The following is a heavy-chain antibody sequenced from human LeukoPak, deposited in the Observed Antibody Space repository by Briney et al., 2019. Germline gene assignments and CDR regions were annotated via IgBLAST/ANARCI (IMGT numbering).Heavy chain of an antibody. Sequence: SETLSLTCTVSGGSISSYYWSWIRQPPGKGLEWIGYIYYSGSTNYNPSLKSRVTISVDTSKNQFSLKLSSVTAADTAVYYCARDLLQYSSGWYGQFDYWGQGTLVTVSS. CDR1: GGSISSYY. J-gene: IGHJ4*02. CDR3: ARDLLQYSSGWYGQFDY. CDR2: IYYSGST. D-gene: IGHD6-19*01. V-gene: IGHV4-59*01.